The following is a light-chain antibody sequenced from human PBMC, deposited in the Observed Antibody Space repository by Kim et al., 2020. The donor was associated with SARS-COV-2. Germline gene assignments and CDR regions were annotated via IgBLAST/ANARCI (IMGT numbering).Light chain of an antibody. Sequence: SRGERATLSCRASQSVSIYVAWYQQKPGQAPRLLIYDASNRATGIPARFSGSGSGTDFTLTISSLEPEDFAVYYCQQRSNWPPITFGQGTRLEIK. CDR1: QSVSIY. CDR3: QQRSNWPPIT. J-gene: IGKJ5*01. CDR2: DAS. V-gene: IGKV3-11*01.